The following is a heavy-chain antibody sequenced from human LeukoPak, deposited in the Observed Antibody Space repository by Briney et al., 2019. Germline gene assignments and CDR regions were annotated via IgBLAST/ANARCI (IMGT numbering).Heavy chain of an antibody. CDR2: ISGSGGST. D-gene: IGHD3-22*01. J-gene: IGHJ4*02. CDR3: AKEPTMIVVVINLGY. CDR1: GFTFSSYA. V-gene: IGHV3-23*01. Sequence: GVLRLSCAASGFTFSSYAMSWVRQAPGKGLEWVSAISGSGGSTYYADSVKGRFTISRDNSKNTLYLQMNSLRAEDTAVYYCAKEPTMIVVVINLGYWGQGTLVTVSS.